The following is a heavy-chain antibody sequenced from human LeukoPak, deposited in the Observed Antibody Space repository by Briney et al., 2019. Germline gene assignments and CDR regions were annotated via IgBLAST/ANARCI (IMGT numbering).Heavy chain of an antibody. CDR2: ISGSGGNT. CDR1: GFTFSTYA. CDR3: AKDRTAVAGTFDY. J-gene: IGHJ4*02. V-gene: IGHV3-23*01. Sequence: PGGSLRLSCAASGFTFSTYAMHWVRQAPGKGLEWVSGISGSGGNTYYADSVKGRFTISRDNSRNTLYLQMNSLRAEDTAVYYCAKDRTAVAGTFDYWGQGTLVTVSS. D-gene: IGHD6-19*01.